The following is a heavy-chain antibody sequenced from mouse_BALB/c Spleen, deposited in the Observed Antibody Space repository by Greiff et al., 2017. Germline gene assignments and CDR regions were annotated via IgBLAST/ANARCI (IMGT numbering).Heavy chain of an antibody. CDR1: GFTFSSYG. CDR3: ARQGEYDYDGRGFDY. Sequence: EVKLMESGGDLVKPGGSLKLSCAASGFTFSSYGMSWVRQTPDKRLEWVATISSGGSYTYYPDSVKGRFTISRDNAKNTLYLQMSSLKSEDTAMYYCARQGEYDYDGRGFDYWGQGTTLTVSS. J-gene: IGHJ2*01. V-gene: IGHV5-6*01. D-gene: IGHD2-4*01. CDR2: ISSGGSYT.